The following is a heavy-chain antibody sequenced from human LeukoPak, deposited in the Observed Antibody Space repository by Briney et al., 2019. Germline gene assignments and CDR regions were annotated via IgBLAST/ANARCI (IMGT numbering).Heavy chain of an antibody. J-gene: IGHJ3*02. D-gene: IGHD3-9*01. V-gene: IGHV4-59*08. CDR2: IYYSGST. CDR1: GGSISSYY. Sequence: SETLSLTCTVSGGSISSYYWSWIRQPPGKGLEWIGYIYYSGSTNYNPSLKSRVTISVDTSKNQFSLKLSSVTAADTAVYYCASLTYYDILTGYDGDAFDIWGQGTMVTVSS. CDR3: ASLTYYDILTGYDGDAFDI.